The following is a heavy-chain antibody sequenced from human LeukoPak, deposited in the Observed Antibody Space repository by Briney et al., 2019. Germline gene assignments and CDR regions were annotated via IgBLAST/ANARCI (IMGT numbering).Heavy chain of an antibody. D-gene: IGHD3-16*02. J-gene: IGHJ5*02. Sequence: SETLSLTCTVSGGSISSYYWSWIRQPAGKGLEWIGRIYTSGSTNYNPSLKSRVTMSVDTSKNQSSLKLSSVTAADTAVYYCARVDYVWGSYPGWFDPWGQGTLVTVSS. V-gene: IGHV4-4*07. CDR3: ARVDYVWGSYPGWFDP. CDR1: GGSISSYY. CDR2: IYTSGST.